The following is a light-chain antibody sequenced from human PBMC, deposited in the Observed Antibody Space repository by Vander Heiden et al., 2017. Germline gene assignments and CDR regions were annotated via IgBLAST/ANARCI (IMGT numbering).Light chain of an antibody. J-gene: IGKJ1*01. V-gene: IGKV1-39*01. CDR1: QGIYSY. CDR2: AAS. Sequence: DIQMTQSPSSLSASVGDRVTITCRASQGIYSYLNWYRQKPGKAPELLIYAASSLQRGVPSRFSGSGFGTDFTLTITSLQREDCATYYCQQSHSLPSTFGQGTKVEIK. CDR3: QQSHSLPST.